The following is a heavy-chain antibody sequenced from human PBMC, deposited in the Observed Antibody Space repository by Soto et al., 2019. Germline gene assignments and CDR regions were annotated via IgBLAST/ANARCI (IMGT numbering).Heavy chain of an antibody. V-gene: IGHV4-34*01. Sequence: PSETLSLTCAVYGGSFSGYYWSWIRQPPGKGLEWIGYIYHYGSTSYNPSLKSRLIISVDTSKNQFSLKVSSVTGADTAVYYCARGVYADYSYYFEYWGQGALVTVSS. CDR2: IYHYGST. CDR1: GGSFSGYY. D-gene: IGHD4-17*01. J-gene: IGHJ4*02. CDR3: ARGVYADYSYYFEY.